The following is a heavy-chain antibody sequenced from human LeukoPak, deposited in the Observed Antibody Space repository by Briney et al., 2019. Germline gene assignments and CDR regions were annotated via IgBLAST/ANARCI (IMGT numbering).Heavy chain of an antibody. V-gene: IGHV3-23*01. CDR1: GFTFSSYA. Sequence: GGSLGLSCAASGFTFSSYAMSWVRQAPGKGLEWVSAISGSGGSTYYADSVKGRFTISRDNSKNTLYLQMNSLRAEDTAVYYCAKERTKNNLYYYYYYMDVWGKGTTVTVSS. CDR3: AKERTKNNLYYYYYYMDV. D-gene: IGHD1/OR15-1a*01. J-gene: IGHJ6*03. CDR2: ISGSGGST.